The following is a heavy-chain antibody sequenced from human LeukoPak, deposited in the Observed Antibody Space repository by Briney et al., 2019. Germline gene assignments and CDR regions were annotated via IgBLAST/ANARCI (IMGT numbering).Heavy chain of an antibody. V-gene: IGHV3-23*01. Sequence: TGGSLRLSCAASGFTFSSYSMNWVRQAPGKGLEWVSAISGSGGSTYYADSVKGRFTISRDNSKNTLYLQMNSLRAEDTAVYYCAKPPLVWFGEFTYYFDYWGQGTLVTVSS. J-gene: IGHJ4*02. CDR2: ISGSGGST. CDR3: AKPPLVWFGEFTYYFDY. D-gene: IGHD3-10*01. CDR1: GFTFSSYS.